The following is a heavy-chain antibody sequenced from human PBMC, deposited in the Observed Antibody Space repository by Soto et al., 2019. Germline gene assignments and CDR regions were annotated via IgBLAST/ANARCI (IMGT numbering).Heavy chain of an antibody. D-gene: IGHD3-3*01. J-gene: IGHJ4*02. CDR3: AKARVPYDFWSDPYPLDFDY. CDR1: VFTFISYG. V-gene: IGHV3-30*18. CDR2: ISYDGSNK. Sequence: PGGSLRLSCASSVFTFISYGMHWVRQAPGKGLEWVAVISYDGSNKYYADSVKGRFTISRDNSKNTLYLQMNSLRAEDTAVYYCAKARVPYDFWSDPYPLDFDYWGQGTLVTVSS.